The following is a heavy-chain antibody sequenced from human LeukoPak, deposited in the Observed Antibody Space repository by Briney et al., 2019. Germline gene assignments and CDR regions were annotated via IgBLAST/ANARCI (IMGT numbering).Heavy chain of an antibody. CDR3: TRPYYGSGSYYDYFDY. J-gene: IGHJ4*02. V-gene: IGHV3-49*03. CDR1: GFTFGDYA. Sequence: GGSLRLSCTASGFTFGDYATSWFRQAPGKGLEWVGFIRSKAYGGTTEYAASVKGRFTISRDDSKSIAYLQMNSLKTEDTAVYYCTRPYYGSGSYYDYFDYWGQGTLVTVSS. CDR2: IRSKAYGGTT. D-gene: IGHD3-10*01.